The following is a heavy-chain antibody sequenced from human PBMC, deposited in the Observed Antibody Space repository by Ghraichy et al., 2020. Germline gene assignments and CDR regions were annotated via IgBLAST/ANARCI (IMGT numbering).Heavy chain of an antibody. V-gene: IGHV3-23*01. CDR2: ISGSGGST. J-gene: IGHJ4*02. CDR3: AKDLSIVVVPAAIEGYNWNDVSQRGY. D-gene: IGHD2-2*02. Sequence: GESLNISCAASGFTFSSYAMSWVRQAPGKGLEWVSAISGSGGSTYYADSVKGRFTISRDNSKNTLYLQMNSLRAEDTAVYYCAKDLSIVVVPAAIEGYNWNDVSQRGYWGQGTLVTVSS. CDR1: GFTFSSYA.